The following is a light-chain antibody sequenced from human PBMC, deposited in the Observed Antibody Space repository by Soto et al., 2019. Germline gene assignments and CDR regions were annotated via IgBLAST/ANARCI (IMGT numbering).Light chain of an antibody. CDR2: DAS. J-gene: IGKJ4*01. CDR1: QSVGRNY. V-gene: IGKV3-20*01. CDR3: QQYASSPRT. Sequence: EIVLTQSPGTLSLSPGERATLSCRASQSVGRNYLAWYQQKPGQAPRLLIYDASSRATGIPDRFSGRGSGTDFTLTISRLEPEDFAVYYCQQYASSPRTFGGGTKVDMK.